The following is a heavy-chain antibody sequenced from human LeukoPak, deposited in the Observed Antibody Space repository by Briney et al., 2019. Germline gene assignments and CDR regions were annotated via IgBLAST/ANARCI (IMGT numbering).Heavy chain of an antibody. Sequence: AETLTLPCSLCGGLNSRYHEIGTRQPPGKGLEWIGYIYYSGSTNYNPSLKSRVTISVDTSKNQFSLTLSPVTAADTAVYYCARCIGWELPFAYWGQGTMVTVSS. CDR2: IYYSGST. CDR1: GGLNSRYH. V-gene: IGHV4-59*08. CDR3: ARCIGWELPFAY. J-gene: IGHJ4*02. D-gene: IGHD1-26*01.